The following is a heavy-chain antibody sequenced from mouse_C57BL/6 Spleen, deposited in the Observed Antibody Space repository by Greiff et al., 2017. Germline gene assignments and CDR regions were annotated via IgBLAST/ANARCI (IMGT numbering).Heavy chain of an antibody. CDR3: ARSGYYGDYFDY. D-gene: IGHD1-1*01. J-gene: IGHJ2*01. Sequence: QVQLQQSGPELVKPGASVKISCKASGYAFSSSWMNWVKQRPGKGLEWIGRIYPGDGDTNYNGKFKGKATLTADKSSSTAYMQLSSLTSEDSAVYFCARSGYYGDYFDYWGQGTTLTVSS. CDR1: GYAFSSSW. CDR2: IYPGDGDT. V-gene: IGHV1-82*01.